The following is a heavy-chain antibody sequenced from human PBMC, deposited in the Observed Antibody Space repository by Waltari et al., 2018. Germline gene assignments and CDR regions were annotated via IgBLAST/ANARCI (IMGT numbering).Heavy chain of an antibody. CDR2: INHSGDT. CDR3: GNLAR. CDR1: GGSFNDYS. D-gene: IGHD1-1*01. Sequence: QVQIHQWGAGLLRPSETLSLTCAGSGGSFNDYSWSWLRQPPGKGLEWIGQINHSGDTDYNPSLMSRVSMSVDTSKKQVSLKLTSVTAADTAMYYCGNLARWGQGTRVTVSS. J-gene: IGHJ3*01. V-gene: IGHV4-34*01.